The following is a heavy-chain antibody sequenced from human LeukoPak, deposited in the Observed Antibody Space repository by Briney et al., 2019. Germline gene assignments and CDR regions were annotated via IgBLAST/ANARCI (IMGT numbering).Heavy chain of an antibody. D-gene: IGHD6-6*01. CDR3: ARDRSSSSLHWFDP. CDR1: GYTFTGYY. J-gene: IGHJ5*02. V-gene: IGHV1-2*02. Sequence: GASVKVSCKASGYTFTGYYMHWVRQAPGQGLEWMGWINPNSGGTNYAQKFQGRVTMTRDTSISTAYMELSRLRSDDTGVYYCARDRSSSSLHWFDPWGQGTLVTVSS. CDR2: INPNSGGT.